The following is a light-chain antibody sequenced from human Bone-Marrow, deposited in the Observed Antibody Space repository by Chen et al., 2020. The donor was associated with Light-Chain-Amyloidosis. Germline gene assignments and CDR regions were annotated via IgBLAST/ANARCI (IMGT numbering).Light chain of an antibody. Sequence: EIVLTQSPGTLSLSPGERATLSCRASQNVGNSYLAWYQQKPGQAPRLLIYGASTRATGIPDRFSGSWSGADFTLTIGRLEPEDFAMYYCQQYGTSPQTFGQGTKVEIK. CDR3: QQYGTSPQT. J-gene: IGKJ1*01. CDR1: QNVGNSY. CDR2: GAS. V-gene: IGKV3-20*01.